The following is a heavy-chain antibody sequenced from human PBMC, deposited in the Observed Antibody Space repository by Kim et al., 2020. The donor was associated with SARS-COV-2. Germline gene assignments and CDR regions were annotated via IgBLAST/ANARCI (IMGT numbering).Heavy chain of an antibody. D-gene: IGHD3-10*01. CDR1: GFTFGDYA. CDR2: ISWNSGSI. CDR3: AKGLSGGSGSYLVY. J-gene: IGHJ4*02. Sequence: GGSLRLSCAASGFTFGDYAMHWVRQAPGKGLEWVSGISWNSGSIGYADSVKGRFTISRDNAKNSLYLQMNSLRAEDTALYYCAKGLSGGSGSYLVYWGQGTLVTVSS. V-gene: IGHV3-9*01.